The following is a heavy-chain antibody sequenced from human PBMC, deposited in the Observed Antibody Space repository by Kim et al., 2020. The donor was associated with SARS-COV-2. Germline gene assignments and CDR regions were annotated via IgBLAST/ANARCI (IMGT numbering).Heavy chain of an antibody. J-gene: IGHJ3*02. CDR3: ARGPYCSSTSCAFDI. CDR1: GGSFSGYY. Sequence: SETLSLTCAVYGGSFSGYYWSWIRQPPGKGLEWIGEINHSGSTNYNPSLKSRVTISVDTSKNQFSLKLSSVTAADTAVYYCARGPYCSSTSCAFDIWGQGTMVTVSS. D-gene: IGHD2-2*01. CDR2: INHSGST. V-gene: IGHV4-34*01.